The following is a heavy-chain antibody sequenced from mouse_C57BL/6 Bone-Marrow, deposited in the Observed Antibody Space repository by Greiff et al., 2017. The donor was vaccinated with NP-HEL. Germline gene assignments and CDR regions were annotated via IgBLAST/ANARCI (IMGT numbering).Heavy chain of an antibody. CDR3: ARQGYSSYERGFAY. V-gene: IGHV5-6*01. CDR1: GFTFSSYG. D-gene: IGHD1-1*01. CDR2: ISSGGSYT. J-gene: IGHJ3*01. Sequence: EVQLVESGGDLVKPGGSLKLSCAASGFTFSSYGMSWVRQTPDKRLEWVATISSGGSYTYYPDSVKGRFTISKDNATNTLYLQMSSLKAEDAAMYYCARQGYSSYERGFAYWGQGTLVTVAA.